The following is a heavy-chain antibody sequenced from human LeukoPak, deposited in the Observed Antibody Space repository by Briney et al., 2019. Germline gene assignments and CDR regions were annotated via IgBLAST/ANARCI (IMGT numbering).Heavy chain of an antibody. V-gene: IGHV4-31*03. J-gene: IGHJ6*02. CDR1: GGSISSGGYY. D-gene: IGHD3-22*01. CDR3: AGTYYYDSSGYCYTGYYYYGMDV. CDR2: IYYSGST. Sequence: PSETLSLTCTVSGGSISSGGYYWSWIRQHPGKGLEWIGYIYYSGSTYYNPSLKSRVTISVDTSKNQFSLKLSSMTAADTAVYYCAGTYYYDSSGYCYTGYYYYGMDVWGQGTTVTVSS.